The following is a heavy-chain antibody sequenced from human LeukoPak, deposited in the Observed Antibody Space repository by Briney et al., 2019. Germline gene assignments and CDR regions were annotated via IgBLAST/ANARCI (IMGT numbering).Heavy chain of an antibody. J-gene: IGHJ4*02. D-gene: IGHD4-17*01. Sequence: GGSLRLSCAASGFTFSRYGMHWVRQAPGKGLEWVAVISYDGSNKYYADSVKGRFTISRDNSKNTLYLQMNSLRAEDTAVYYCAKDYGDYENYFDYWGQGTLVTVSS. CDR2: ISYDGSNK. V-gene: IGHV3-30*18. CDR1: GFTFSRYG. CDR3: AKDYGDYENYFDY.